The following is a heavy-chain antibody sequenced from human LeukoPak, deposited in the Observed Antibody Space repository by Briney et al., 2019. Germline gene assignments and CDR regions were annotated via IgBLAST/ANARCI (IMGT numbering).Heavy chain of an antibody. J-gene: IGHJ4*02. V-gene: IGHV3-74*01. Sequence: GGSLRLSCAASGFTFSNYWMHWVRQAPGKGLVWVSRIYTDGSSTNYADSVKGRFTISRDNAKNTLYLQMNSLRAEDTAVYYCAKEYCSNSVCHSLDYWGQGTLVTVSS. D-gene: IGHD2-8*01. CDR1: GFTFSNYW. CDR2: IYTDGSST. CDR3: AKEYCSNSVCHSLDY.